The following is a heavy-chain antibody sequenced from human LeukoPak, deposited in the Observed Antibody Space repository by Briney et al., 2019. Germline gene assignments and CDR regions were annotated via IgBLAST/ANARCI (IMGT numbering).Heavy chain of an antibody. J-gene: IGHJ6*03. V-gene: IGHV4-61*09. CDR2: IYTRGTT. CDR3: ARVYTVMGATTVDHYHYYMDV. Sequence: SETLSLTCSVSGGSIRSGSYYWSWIRQPAGKGLEWIGHIYTRGTTNYNPSVKSRVTVSLDTSKNQISLKLSSVTAADTAIYYCARVYTVMGATTVDHYHYYMDVWGKGTTVTVSS. D-gene: IGHD5-18*01. CDR1: GGSIRSGSYY.